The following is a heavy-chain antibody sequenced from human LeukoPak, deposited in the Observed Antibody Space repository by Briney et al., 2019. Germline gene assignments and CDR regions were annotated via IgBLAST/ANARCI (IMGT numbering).Heavy chain of an antibody. Sequence: ASVKVSCKASGYTFTGYYMHWVRQAPGQGLEWMGWISPNSGGTNYAQKFQGRVTMTRDTSISTAYMELSRLRSDDTAVYYCARDVYDSDYNWFDPWGQGTLVTVSS. D-gene: IGHD3-22*01. CDR2: ISPNSGGT. CDR3: ARDVYDSDYNWFDP. J-gene: IGHJ5*02. V-gene: IGHV1-2*02. CDR1: GYTFTGYY.